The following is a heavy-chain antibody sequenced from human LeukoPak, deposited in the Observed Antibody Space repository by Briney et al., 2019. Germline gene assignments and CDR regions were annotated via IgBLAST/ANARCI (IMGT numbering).Heavy chain of an antibody. CDR3: AKDLGIAAAGTINDY. J-gene: IGHJ4*02. CDR2: ISYDGSNK. D-gene: IGHD6-13*01. Sequence: GGSLRLSCAASGFTFSSYGMHWVRQAPGKGLEWVAVISYDGSNKYYADSVKSRFTISRDNSKNTLYLQMNSLRAEDTAVYYCAKDLGIAAAGTINDYWGQGTLVTVSS. CDR1: GFTFSSYG. V-gene: IGHV3-30*18.